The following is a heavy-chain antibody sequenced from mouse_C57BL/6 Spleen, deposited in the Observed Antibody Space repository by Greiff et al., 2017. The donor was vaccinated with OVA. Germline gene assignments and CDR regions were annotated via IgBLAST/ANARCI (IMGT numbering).Heavy chain of an antibody. V-gene: IGHV1-82*01. CDR1: GYAFSSSW. D-gene: IGHD2-1*01. CDR2: IYPGDGDT. CDR3: AREGGNYPYAMDY. J-gene: IGHJ4*01. Sequence: VQLQQSGPELVKPGASVKISCKASGYAFSSSWVNWVKQRPGKGLEWIGRIYPGDGDTNYNGKFKGKATLTADKSSSTAYMQLSSLTSEDSAVYFCAREGGNYPYAMDYWGQGTSVTVSS.